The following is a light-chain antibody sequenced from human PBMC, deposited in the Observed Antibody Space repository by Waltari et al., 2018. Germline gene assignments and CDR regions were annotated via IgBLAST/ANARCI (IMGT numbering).Light chain of an antibody. Sequence: DIVMTQSPDSLAVSLGERATINCKSSQSVLYSSNNKNYLAWYQQKPGQPPKLLIYWASTRESGLPDRFSGSGSGTDFTLTISSLQAEDVAVYYCQQYYSTPPTYTFGQGTKLEI. CDR1: QSVLYSSNNKNY. CDR2: WAS. J-gene: IGKJ2*01. CDR3: QQYYSTPPTYT. V-gene: IGKV4-1*01.